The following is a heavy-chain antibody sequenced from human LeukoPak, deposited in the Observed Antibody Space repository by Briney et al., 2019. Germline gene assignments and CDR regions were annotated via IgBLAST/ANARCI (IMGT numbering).Heavy chain of an antibody. Sequence: SETLSLTCAVYGGSFSGYYWSWIRQPPGKGLEWIGEINHSGSTNYNPSLKSRVTISVDTFKNQFSLKLSSVTAADTAVYYCARHRRKYGSGSYFAYWGQGTLVTVSS. D-gene: IGHD3-10*01. V-gene: IGHV4-34*01. CDR2: INHSGST. CDR1: GGSFSGYY. CDR3: ARHRRKYGSGSYFAY. J-gene: IGHJ4*02.